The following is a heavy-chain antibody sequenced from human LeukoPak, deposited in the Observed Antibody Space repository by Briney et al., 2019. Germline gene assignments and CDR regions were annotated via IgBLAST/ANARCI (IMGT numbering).Heavy chain of an antibody. Sequence: PGGSLRLSCAAPGFTFSDFSMNWVRQAPGKGLEWVSYLSGGSGRIVYAVSVKGRFTISRDNAKNFLYLQMNSLRAEDTALYYCARDLSGYGAIDHWGQGTLVTVSS. CDR3: ARDLSGYGAIDH. CDR1: GFTFSDFS. J-gene: IGHJ4*02. CDR2: LSGGSGRI. D-gene: IGHD3-3*01. V-gene: IGHV3-48*01.